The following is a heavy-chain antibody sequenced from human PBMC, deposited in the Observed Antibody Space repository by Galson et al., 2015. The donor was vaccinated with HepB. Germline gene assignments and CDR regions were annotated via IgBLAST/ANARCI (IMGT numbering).Heavy chain of an antibody. J-gene: IGHJ4*02. CDR1: GYSFTSYW. V-gene: IGHV5-51*01. D-gene: IGHD1-26*01. CDR2: IYPGDSDT. Sequence: QSGAEVTKPGESLKISCKGSGYSFTSYWIGWVRQMPGKGLEWMGIIYPGDSDTRYSPSFQGQVTISADKSISTAYLQWSSLKASDTAMYYCARGVGATTGGTYYFDYWGQGTLVTVSS. CDR3: ARGVGATTGGTYYFDY.